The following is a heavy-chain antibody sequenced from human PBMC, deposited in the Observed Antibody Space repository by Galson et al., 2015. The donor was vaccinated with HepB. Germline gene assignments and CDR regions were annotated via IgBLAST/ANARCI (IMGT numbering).Heavy chain of an antibody. CDR3: ARDSSVVVVAATGRYFDY. J-gene: IGHJ4*02. D-gene: IGHD2-15*01. CDR1: GYTFTNYG. Sequence: SVKVSCKASGYTFTNYGISWVRQAPGQGLEWMGWISAYNGNTNYAQKLQGRVTMTTDTSTSTAYMELRSLRSDDTAVYYCARDSSVVVVAATGRYFDYWGQGTLVTVSS. CDR2: ISAYNGNT. V-gene: IGHV1-18*04.